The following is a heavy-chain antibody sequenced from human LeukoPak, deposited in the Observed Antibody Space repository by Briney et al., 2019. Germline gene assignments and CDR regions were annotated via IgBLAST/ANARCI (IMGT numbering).Heavy chain of an antibody. CDR1: GDSLNNPGYY. CDR3: ARSRSYYFDH. V-gene: IGHV4-39*01. D-gene: IGHD6-19*01. Sequence: SETLSLTCTVSGDSLNNPGYYWGWIRRPPGKGLEWIGTIYYDGDTYYNASLKSRVTISVDTSNNQFSLRLSSVTAADTAVYYCARSRSYYFDHWGQGTLVTVSS. CDR2: IYYDGDT. J-gene: IGHJ4*02.